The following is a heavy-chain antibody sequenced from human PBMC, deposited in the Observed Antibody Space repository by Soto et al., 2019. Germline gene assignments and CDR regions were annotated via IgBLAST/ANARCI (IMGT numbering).Heavy chain of an antibody. Sequence: QITLKESGPTLVKPTQTLTLTCTFSGFSLSTSGVGVGWIRQPPGKALEWLALIYWDDDKRYSPSLKSRLTIAKDTSKNQVVLTMTNMDPVDTATYCCAHSGDSGYELRFDPWGQGTLVTVSS. CDR1: GFSLSTSGVG. CDR3: AHSGDSGYELRFDP. CDR2: IYWDDDK. D-gene: IGHD5-12*01. J-gene: IGHJ5*02. V-gene: IGHV2-5*02.